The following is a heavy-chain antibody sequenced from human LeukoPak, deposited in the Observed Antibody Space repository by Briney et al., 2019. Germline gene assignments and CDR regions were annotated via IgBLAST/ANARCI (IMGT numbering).Heavy chain of an antibody. D-gene: IGHD3-10*01. V-gene: IGHV3-53*01. CDR1: GFTVSSNY. CDR3: ARDVRSLGMDV. CDR2: IYSGGRT. J-gene: IGHJ6*02. Sequence: SGGSLRLSCAASGFTVSSNYMSWVRQAPGKGLEWVSVIYSGGRTYYADSVKGRFTISRDNSKNTLYLQMNSLRAEDTAVYYCARDVRSLGMDVWGQGTTVTVSS.